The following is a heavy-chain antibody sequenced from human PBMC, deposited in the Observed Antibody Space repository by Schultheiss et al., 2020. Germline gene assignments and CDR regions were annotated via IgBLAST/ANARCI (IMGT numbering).Heavy chain of an antibody. J-gene: IGHJ4*02. CDR2: IYYSGST. Sequence: SETLSLTCTVSGGSINSGGYYWSWIRQHPGKGLEWIGYIYYSGSTYYNPSLKSRVTISVDTSKNQFSLKLSSVTAADTAVYYCAREDPMVRGVIKSWGQGTLVTVSS. CDR3: AREDPMVRGVIKS. CDR1: GGSINSGGYY. V-gene: IGHV4-31*03. D-gene: IGHD3-10*01.